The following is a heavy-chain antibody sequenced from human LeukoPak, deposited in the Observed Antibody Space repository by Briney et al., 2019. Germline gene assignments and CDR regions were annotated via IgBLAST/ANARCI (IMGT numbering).Heavy chain of an antibody. V-gene: IGHV1-2*02. J-gene: IGHJ3*02. Sequence: GASVKVSCKASGYTFTGYYMHWVRQAPGQGLAWMGWINPYSGGTNYALIFQGRVTMTRDTSISTAYMELSRLRSDDTAVSYCARRIAGRLVNDAFDIWGQGTMFTVSS. CDR1: GYTFTGYY. CDR2: INPYSGGT. D-gene: IGHD6-6*01. CDR3: ARRIAGRLVNDAFDI.